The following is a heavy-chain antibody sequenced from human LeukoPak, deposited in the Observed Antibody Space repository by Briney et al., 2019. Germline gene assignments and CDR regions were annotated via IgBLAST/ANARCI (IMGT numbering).Heavy chain of an antibody. CDR1: GFTFSSYS. CDR3: ARGFGGYDLFLGY. V-gene: IGHV3-21*01. Sequence: GGSLRLSCAASGFTFSSYSMNWVRQAPGKGLEWVSSISSSSSYIYYADSVKGRFTISRDNAKNSLYLQMNSLRAEDTAVYYCARGFGGYDLFLGYWGQGTLVTVSS. D-gene: IGHD3-10*01. J-gene: IGHJ4*02. CDR2: ISSSSSYI.